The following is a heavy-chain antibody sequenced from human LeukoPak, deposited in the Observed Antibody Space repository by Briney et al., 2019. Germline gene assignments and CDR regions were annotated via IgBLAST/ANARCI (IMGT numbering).Heavy chain of an antibody. CDR1: GFTLSSYA. Sequence: GGSLRLSCAASGFTLSSYAMNWVRQAPGTGLEWVSYISPSSTLIYYEDSVKGRFTTSRDNATKSLFLQMNSLRAEDTAVYYCATLASEWEVPEVDYWGLGTLVTVSS. CDR3: ATLASEWEVPEVDY. CDR2: ISPSSTLI. J-gene: IGHJ4*02. D-gene: IGHD1-26*01. V-gene: IGHV3-48*01.